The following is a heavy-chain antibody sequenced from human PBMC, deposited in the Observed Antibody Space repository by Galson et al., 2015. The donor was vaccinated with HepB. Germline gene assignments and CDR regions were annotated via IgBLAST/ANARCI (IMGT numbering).Heavy chain of an antibody. CDR1: GFAFHSHA. CDR3: AKGYGLFDS. CDR2: ISGNGDST. Sequence: RLSCAASGFAFHSHAMSWVRQAPGKGLEWISGISGNGDSTFYAVSVKGRFTVSRDNSKNMSYLQMDSLTAEDTGLYFCAKGYGLFDSWAQGILVTVSS. D-gene: IGHD3-16*01. V-gene: IGHV3-23*01. J-gene: IGHJ5*01.